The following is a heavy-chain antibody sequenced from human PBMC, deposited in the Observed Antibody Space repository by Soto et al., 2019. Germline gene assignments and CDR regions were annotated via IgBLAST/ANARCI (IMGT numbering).Heavy chain of an antibody. Sequence: PSETLSLTCTVSGGSISSSSYYWGWIRQPPGKGLEWIGSIYYNGSTFYNPSLKSRATISVDTSKNQFSLTLTSVTAADTAVYYCARQGYYDYIWGSYRYTDFDFWGQGTLVTVSS. CDR1: GGSISSSSYY. D-gene: IGHD3-16*02. CDR3: ARQGYYDYIWGSYRYTDFDF. V-gene: IGHV4-39*01. J-gene: IGHJ4*02. CDR2: IYYNGST.